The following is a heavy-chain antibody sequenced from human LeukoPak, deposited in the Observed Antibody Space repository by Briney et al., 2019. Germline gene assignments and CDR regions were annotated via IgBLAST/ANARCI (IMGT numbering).Heavy chain of an antibody. J-gene: IGHJ5*02. CDR2: INPNSGGT. V-gene: IGHV1-2*04. Sequence: GASVKVSCKASGYTFTGYYMHWVRQAPGQGLEWMGWINPNSGGTNYAQKFQGWVTMTRDTSISTAYMELSRLRSDDTAVYYCARDLIGGSGSLLNWFDPWGQGTLVTVSS. CDR1: GYTFTGYY. D-gene: IGHD6-25*01. CDR3: ARDLIGGSGSLLNWFDP.